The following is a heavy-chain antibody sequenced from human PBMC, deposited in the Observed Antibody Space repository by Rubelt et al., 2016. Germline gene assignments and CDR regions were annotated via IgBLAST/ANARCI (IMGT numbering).Heavy chain of an antibody. D-gene: IGHD2-15*01. J-gene: IGHJ6*02. V-gene: IGHV4-39*01. CDR3: AVGYCSGGSCYSRYYHYYGMNV. CDR2: GST. Sequence: GSTYYNPSLKSRLTISLNTSKNQFSLKLSSVTAADTAVYFCAVGYCSGGSCYSRYYHYYGMNVWGQGTTVTVSS.